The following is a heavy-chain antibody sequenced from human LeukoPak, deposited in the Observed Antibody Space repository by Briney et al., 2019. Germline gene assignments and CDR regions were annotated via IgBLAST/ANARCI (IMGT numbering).Heavy chain of an antibody. D-gene: IGHD6-6*01. CDR1: SGSISSYY. CDR2: IYYSGST. Sequence: SETLSLTCTVSSGSISSYYWSWIRQPPGRGLEWIGYIYYSGSTNYNPSLKSRVTISVDTSKNQFSLKLSSVTAADTAVYYCARGEYSSSSAYYYYYMDVWGKGTTVTVSS. V-gene: IGHV4-59*12. CDR3: ARGEYSSSSAYYYYYMDV. J-gene: IGHJ6*03.